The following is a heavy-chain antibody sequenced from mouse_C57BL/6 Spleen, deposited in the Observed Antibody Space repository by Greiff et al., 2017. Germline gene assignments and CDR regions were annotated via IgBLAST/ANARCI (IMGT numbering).Heavy chain of an antibody. CDR3: AREGDWAWFAY. CDR1: GFTFSSYA. D-gene: IGHD4-1*01. J-gene: IGHJ3*01. V-gene: IGHV5-4*01. Sequence: EVNVVESGGGLVKPGGSLKLSCAASGFTFSSYAMSWVRQTPEKRLEWVATISDGGSYTYYPDNVKGRFTISRDNAKNNLYLQMSHLKSEDTAMYYGAREGDWAWFAYWGQGTLVTVAA. CDR2: ISDGGSYT.